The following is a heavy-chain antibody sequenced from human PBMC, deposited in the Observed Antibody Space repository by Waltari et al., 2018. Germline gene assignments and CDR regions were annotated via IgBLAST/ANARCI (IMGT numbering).Heavy chain of an antibody. J-gene: IGHJ4*02. V-gene: IGHV1-18*04. Sequence: QVQLVQSGNEVIKPGASVKVSCKASGYTFTSHSITWVRQAPGQGPEWLGWINRNNGNTKFAQKFQGRVSLTTDTSTSTAYMDLRSLTSDDTAVYYCARDYCSGDGCSLDCWGQGTLVTVSS. CDR3: ARDYCSGDGCSLDC. D-gene: IGHD2-15*01. CDR1: GYTFTSHS. CDR2: INRNNGNT.